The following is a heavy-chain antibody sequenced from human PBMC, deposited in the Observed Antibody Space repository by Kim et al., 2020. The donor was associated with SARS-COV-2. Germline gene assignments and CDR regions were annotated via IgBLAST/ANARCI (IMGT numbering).Heavy chain of an antibody. Sequence: GGSLRLSCAASGFTFSSYAMHWVRQAPGKGLEWVAVISYDGSNKYYVDSVKGRFTISRDNSKNTLYLQMNSLRAEDTAVYYCARQYGSESSYYYYGMDVWGQGTTVTVSS. J-gene: IGHJ6*01. V-gene: IGHV3-30*04. CDR3: ARQYGSESSYYYYGMDV. CDR1: GFTFSSYA. D-gene: IGHD3-10*01. CDR2: ISYDGSNK.